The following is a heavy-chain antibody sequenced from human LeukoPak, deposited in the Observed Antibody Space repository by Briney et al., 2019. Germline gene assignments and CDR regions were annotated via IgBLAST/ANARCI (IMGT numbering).Heavy chain of an antibody. J-gene: IGHJ4*02. CDR1: GFTLSSYW. CDR2: IKSDGSDT. CDR3: ARGDDSGYYDYFDY. Sequence: GGSLRLSCAASGFTLSSYWMHWVRQVPGKGLVWVSRIKSDGSDTRYADSVKGRFTISRDFSKNTVFLHMNSLRAEDTAMYYCARGDDSGYYDYFDYWGQGALVTVSS. V-gene: IGHV3-74*01. D-gene: IGHD3-22*01.